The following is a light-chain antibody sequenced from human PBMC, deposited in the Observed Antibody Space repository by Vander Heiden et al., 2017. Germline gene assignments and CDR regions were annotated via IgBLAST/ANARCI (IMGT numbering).Light chain of an antibody. Sequence: DIQMAQSPSSLSASVGDRVIITCRACQSISSYLNWYQQKPGKAPKLLIHAASSLQSGVPSRFSGSGSGTDFTLTISSLQPEDFATYYCQQSDSTPQTFGQGTKLEIK. CDR2: AAS. CDR3: QQSDSTPQT. J-gene: IGKJ2*01. V-gene: IGKV1-39*01. CDR1: QSISSY.